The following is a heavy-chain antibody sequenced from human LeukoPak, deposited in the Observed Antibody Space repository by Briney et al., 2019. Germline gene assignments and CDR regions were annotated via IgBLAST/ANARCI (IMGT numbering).Heavy chain of an antibody. V-gene: IGHV4-4*07. J-gene: IGHJ3*02. CDR3: ARSRITIFGVADAFDI. D-gene: IGHD3-3*01. Sequence: PSETLSLTCTVSGGSISSYYWSWIRQPAGKGLEWIGRIYTSGSTNYNPSLKSRVTMSVGTSKNQFSLKLSSVTAADTAVYYCARSRITIFGVADAFDIWGQGTMVTVSS. CDR2: IYTSGST. CDR1: GGSISSYY.